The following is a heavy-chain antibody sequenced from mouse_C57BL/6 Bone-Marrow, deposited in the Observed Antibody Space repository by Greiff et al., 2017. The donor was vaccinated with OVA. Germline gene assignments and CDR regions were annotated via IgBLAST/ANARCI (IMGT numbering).Heavy chain of an antibody. J-gene: IGHJ1*03. CDR2: ISSGSSTI. D-gene: IGHD2-3*01. V-gene: IGHV5-17*01. Sequence: EVQLLQSGGGLVKPGGSLKLSCAASGFTFSDYGMHWVRQAPEKGLEWVAYISSGSSTIYYADKVKGRFTISRDNAKNTLYLQMTSLRSEDTAMYYYAKLRWLLPWYFDVWGTGTTVTVSS. CDR1: GFTFSDYG. CDR3: AKLRWLLPWYFDV.